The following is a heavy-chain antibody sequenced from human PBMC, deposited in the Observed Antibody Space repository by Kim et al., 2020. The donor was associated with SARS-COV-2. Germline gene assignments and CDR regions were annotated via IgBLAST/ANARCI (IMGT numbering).Heavy chain of an antibody. J-gene: IGHJ4*02. CDR3: ARWGRGVDY. D-gene: IGHD3-10*01. Sequence: GSTNSNPSLKSRVYMSVDTSKNQFSRKRRSVTAADAAVYYCARWGRGVDYWGQGTLVTVSS. CDR2: GST. V-gene: IGHV4-4*07.